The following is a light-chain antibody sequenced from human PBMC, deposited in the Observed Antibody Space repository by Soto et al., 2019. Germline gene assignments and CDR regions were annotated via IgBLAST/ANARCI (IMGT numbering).Light chain of an antibody. J-gene: IGLJ2*01. Sequence: QSVLTQPPSVSEAPRQRVTISCSGSSSNVGNNAVNWYQQLPGKAPKLLIYYDDLLPSGVSDRFSGSKSGTSASLAISGLQYEDEDDYYCAVWDDSLNGVVFGGGTKLTVL. CDR2: YDD. V-gene: IGLV1-36*01. CDR3: AVWDDSLNGVV. CDR1: SSNVGNNA.